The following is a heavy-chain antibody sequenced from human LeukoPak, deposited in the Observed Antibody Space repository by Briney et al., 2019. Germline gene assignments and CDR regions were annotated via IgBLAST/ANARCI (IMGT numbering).Heavy chain of an antibody. Sequence: GGSLRLSCVVSGFTVSSNYMSWVREAPGKGLEWVSVIYSGGTTYYADSVKGRFTISRDNSKNTLYLQMNSLRAEDTAVYYCARGYSGYDPFDYWGRGTLVTLSS. D-gene: IGHD5-12*01. CDR3: ARGYSGYDPFDY. CDR1: GFTVSSNY. CDR2: IYSGGTT. V-gene: IGHV3-66*01. J-gene: IGHJ4*02.